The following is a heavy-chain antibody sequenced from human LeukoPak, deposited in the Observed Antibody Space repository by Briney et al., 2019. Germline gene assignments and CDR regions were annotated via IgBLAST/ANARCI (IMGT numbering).Heavy chain of an antibody. J-gene: IGHJ6*02. D-gene: IGHD3-22*01. Sequence: PGGSLRLSCAASGFDFSDCYMSWIRQAPGKGLEWVSYISKSSSHTNYADSVEGRFTISRDNSKNTVSLQMNSLRAEDTAVYYCARDGALYYFDSRSYLGGMDVWGQGTTVTVSS. CDR3: ARDGALYYFDSRSYLGGMDV. CDR2: ISKSSSHT. V-gene: IGHV3-11*06. CDR1: GFDFSDCY.